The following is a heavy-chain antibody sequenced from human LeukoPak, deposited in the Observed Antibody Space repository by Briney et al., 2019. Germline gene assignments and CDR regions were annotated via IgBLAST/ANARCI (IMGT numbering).Heavy chain of an antibody. J-gene: IGHJ6*03. CDR1: GGTFSSYA. D-gene: IGHD2-2*01. V-gene: IGHV1-69*05. CDR3: ARDIVVVPATKDWDYMDA. Sequence: SVKVSCKASGGTFSSYAISWVRQAPGQGLEWMGRIIPIFGTANYAQKFQGRVTITTDESTSTAYMELSSLRSEDTAVYYCARDIVVVPATKDWDYMDAWGKGTTVTVSS. CDR2: IIPIFGTA.